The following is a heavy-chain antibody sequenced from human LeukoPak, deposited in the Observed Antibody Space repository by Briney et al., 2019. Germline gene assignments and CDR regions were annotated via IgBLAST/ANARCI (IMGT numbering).Heavy chain of an antibody. CDR3: ARQRGGGSWSDS. J-gene: IGHJ5*01. D-gene: IGHD2-15*01. CDR2: IYYDGST. Sequence: PSETLSLTCAVSGGSISSGGYSWAWIRQPPGKGLEWIGFIYYDGSTYYNPSLKGRVTFSVDTSRSQFSLKLASVTATDTAVYYCARQRGGGSWSDSWGQGTLVTVSS. V-gene: IGHV4-39*01. CDR1: GGSISSGGYS.